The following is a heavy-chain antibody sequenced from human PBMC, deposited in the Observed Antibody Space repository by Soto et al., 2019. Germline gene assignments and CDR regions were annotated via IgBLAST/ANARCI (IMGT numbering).Heavy chain of an antibody. V-gene: IGHV1-69*02. CDR2: IFPLTDIP. CDR1: GGTFRNYP. CDR3: ARGPLVVLNYFES. Sequence: QVQLVQSGTEVKKPGSSVKVSCKASGGTFRNYPINWVRQAPGQGLEWMGSIFPLTDIPDYAQNFQARLTISAEKSTSTANLELSSLTSDDTAMYFCARGPLVVLNYFESWGQGTLVTVSS. J-gene: IGHJ4*02.